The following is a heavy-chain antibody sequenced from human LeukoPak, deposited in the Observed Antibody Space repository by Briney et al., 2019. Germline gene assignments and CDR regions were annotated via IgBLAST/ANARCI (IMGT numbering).Heavy chain of an antibody. Sequence: GGSLRLSCAASGFTFSSYAMSRVRQAPGKGLEWVSVISGSGGDTDYADSVKGRFTISRDNSKNTLYLQMNSLRAEDTAIYYCAKSRVGYDYWGQGTLVTVSS. J-gene: IGHJ4*02. CDR2: ISGSGGDT. CDR1: GFTFSSYA. D-gene: IGHD5-12*01. CDR3: AKSRVGYDY. V-gene: IGHV3-23*01.